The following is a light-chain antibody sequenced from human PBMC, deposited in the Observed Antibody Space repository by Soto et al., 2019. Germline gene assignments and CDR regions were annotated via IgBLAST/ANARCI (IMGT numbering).Light chain of an antibody. CDR1: NSDIGGYHY. V-gene: IGLV2-14*01. CDR2: EVI. Sequence: QSALTQPASVSGSPGQSITISCTGTNSDIGGYHYVSWYQQHPGKAPKLIIYEVINRPSGASNRFSGSKSGNTASLTISGLQAEDEADYYCSSYTTSSTRVFGGGTKLTVL. CDR3: SSYTTSSTRV. J-gene: IGLJ3*02.